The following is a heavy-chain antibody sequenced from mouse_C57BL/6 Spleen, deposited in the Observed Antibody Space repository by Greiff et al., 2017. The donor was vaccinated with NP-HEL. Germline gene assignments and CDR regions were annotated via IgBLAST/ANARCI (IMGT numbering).Heavy chain of an antibody. CDR3: ARNYYGSSFDY. J-gene: IGHJ2*01. CDR2: ISYDGSN. V-gene: IGHV3-6*01. CDR1: GYSITSGYY. D-gene: IGHD1-1*01. Sequence: VQLQQSGPGLVKPSQSLSLTCSVTGYSITSGYYWNWIRQFPGNQLEWMGYISYDGSNNYNPSLKNRISITRDTSKNQFFLKLNSVTTEDTATYYCARNYYGSSFDYWGQGTTLTVSS.